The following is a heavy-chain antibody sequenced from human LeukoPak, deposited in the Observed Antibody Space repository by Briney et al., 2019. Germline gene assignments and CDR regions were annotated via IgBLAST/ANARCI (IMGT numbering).Heavy chain of an antibody. V-gene: IGHV3-48*03. Sequence: HPGGSLRLSCAASGFSFSSSEIHWVRQGPGKGLEWVSYISGSGSPTYHADSVKGRFTISRDNARNSVYLQMNSLRVEDTAVYYCGRGLGWLVDYWGQGTLVTVSS. CDR3: GRGLGWLVDY. J-gene: IGHJ4*02. CDR2: ISGSGSPT. CDR1: GFSFSSSE. D-gene: IGHD5-24*01.